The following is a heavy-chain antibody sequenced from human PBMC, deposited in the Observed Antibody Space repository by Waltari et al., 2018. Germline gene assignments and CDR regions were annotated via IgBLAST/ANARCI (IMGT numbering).Heavy chain of an antibody. CDR2: MTPNSGNT. V-gene: IGHV1-8*03. CDR3: ARVRAYDFWSGYWEKDAFDI. J-gene: IGHJ3*02. CDR1: GYTFTSYD. Sequence: QVQLVQSGAEVKKPGASVKVSCKASGYTFTSYDINWVRQATGQGVEWMGWMTPNSGNTGYAQKFQGRVTITTNTSISTAYMELSSLRSEDTAVYYCARVRAYDFWSGYWEKDAFDIWGQGTMVTVSS. D-gene: IGHD3-3*01.